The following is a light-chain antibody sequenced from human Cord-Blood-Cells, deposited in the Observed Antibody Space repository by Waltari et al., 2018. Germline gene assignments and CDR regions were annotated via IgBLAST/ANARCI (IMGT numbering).Light chain of an antibody. CDR1: QSSSSY. CDR2: AAS. V-gene: IGKV1-39*01. J-gene: IGKJ1*01. CDR3: QQSYSTPWT. Sequence: DIQLTQSPSSLSASLGDRVTITCRASQSSSSYLNWYQQKPGKAPKLLIYAASSLQSGVPSRFSGSGSGTDVTLTISSLQPEDFATYYCQQSYSTPWTFGQGTKVEIK.